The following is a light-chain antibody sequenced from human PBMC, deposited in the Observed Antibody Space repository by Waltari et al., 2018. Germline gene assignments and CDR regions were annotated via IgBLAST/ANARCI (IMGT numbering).Light chain of an antibody. V-gene: IGKV3-20*01. CDR3: QQCSSPPLT. CDR2: DAT. CDR1: QTVDRNF. J-gene: IGKJ4*01. Sequence: EIVLTQSPATLSLSPGERATLSCRASQTVDRNFVAWYQHKRGQPPRLLIYDATRRATGIPDRFTGSGSGTDFTLTISRLEPEDFAVYYCQQCSSPPLTFGGGTRVEIK.